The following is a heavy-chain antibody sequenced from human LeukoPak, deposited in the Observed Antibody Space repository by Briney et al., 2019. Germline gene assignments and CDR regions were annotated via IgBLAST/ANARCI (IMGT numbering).Heavy chain of an antibody. CDR1: GGSISSGGYS. CDR3: ARGEEWGYYFDY. D-gene: IGHD1-26*01. CDR2: IYHSGST. V-gene: IGHV4-30-2*01. J-gene: IGHJ4*02. Sequence: SETLSLTCTVSGGSISSGGYSWSWIRQPPGKGLEWIGYIYHSGSTYYNPSLKSRVTISVDRSKNQFSLKLSSVTAADTAVYYCARGEEWGYYFDYWGRGTLVTVSS.